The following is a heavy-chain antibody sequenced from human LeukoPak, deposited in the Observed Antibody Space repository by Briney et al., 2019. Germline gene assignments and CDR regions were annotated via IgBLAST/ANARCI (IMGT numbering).Heavy chain of an antibody. CDR3: ASPSSGQSFDI. CDR2: IYTGGNT. J-gene: IGHJ3*02. V-gene: IGHV3-53*01. Sequence: PGGSLRLSCAASGFTVSSNYMNWVRQAPGKGLEWVSVIYTGGNTYYAESVEGRFTISRDNPKNTLYLQMHSLRAEDTAVYYCASPSSGQSFDIWGQGTMVTVSS. CDR1: GFTVSSNY. D-gene: IGHD6-19*01.